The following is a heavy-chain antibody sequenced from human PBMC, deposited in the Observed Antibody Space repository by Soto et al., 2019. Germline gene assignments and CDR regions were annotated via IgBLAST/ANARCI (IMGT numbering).Heavy chain of an antibody. CDR2: INHSGST. CDR1: GVSFSGYY. V-gene: IGHV4-34*01. J-gene: IGHJ4*02. D-gene: IGHD2-15*01. Sequence: SETLSLTSAVYGVSFSGYYWSWIRQPPGKGLEWIGEINHSGSTNYNPSLKSRVTISVDTSKNQFSLKLSSVTAADTAVYYCARGPGGRVDYWGQGTLVTVAS. CDR3: ARGPGGRVDY.